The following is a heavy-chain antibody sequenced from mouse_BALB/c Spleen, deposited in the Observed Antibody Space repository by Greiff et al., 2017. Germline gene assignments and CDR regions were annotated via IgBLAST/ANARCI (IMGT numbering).Heavy chain of an antibody. CDR1: GYTFTSYT. V-gene: IGHV1-4*02. CDR3: ARHYYRYDDGYYFDY. D-gene: IGHD2-14*01. Sequence: QVQLQQSAAELARPGASVKMSCKASGYTFTSYTMHWVKQRPGQGLEWIGYINPSSGYTEYNQKFKDKTTLTADKSSSTAYMQLSSLTSEDSAVYYCARHYYRYDDGYYFDYWGQGTTLTVSS. CDR2: INPSSGYT. J-gene: IGHJ2*01.